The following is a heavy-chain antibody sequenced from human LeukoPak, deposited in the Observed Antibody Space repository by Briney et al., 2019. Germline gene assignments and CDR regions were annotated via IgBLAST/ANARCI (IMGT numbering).Heavy chain of an antibody. V-gene: IGHV3-23*01. J-gene: IGHJ4*02. CDR3: AKGARGWGPPDY. Sequence: GSLRLSWVASEVTLWHQAMDWGRPVSGKGLEWVAIINGRGDTTYYADSVKGGFTISRDNSKNTLYLQMNSLRAEDTAVYYCAKGARGWGPPDYWGQGTLVTVSS. CDR1: EVTLWHQA. CDR2: INGRGDTT. D-gene: IGHD6-19*01.